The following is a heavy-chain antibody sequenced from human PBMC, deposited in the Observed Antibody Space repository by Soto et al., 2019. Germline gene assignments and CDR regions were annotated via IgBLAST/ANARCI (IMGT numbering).Heavy chain of an antibody. Sequence: EASVKVSCKVSGYTLTELSMHWVRQAPGKGLEWMGGFDPEDGETIYAQKFQGRVTMTEDTSTDTAYMELSSLRSEDTAVYYCARDRGWFGELIPPSSGMDVWGQGTTVTVSS. CDR2: FDPEDGET. CDR3: ARDRGWFGELIPPSSGMDV. V-gene: IGHV1-24*01. D-gene: IGHD3-10*01. CDR1: GYTLTELS. J-gene: IGHJ6*02.